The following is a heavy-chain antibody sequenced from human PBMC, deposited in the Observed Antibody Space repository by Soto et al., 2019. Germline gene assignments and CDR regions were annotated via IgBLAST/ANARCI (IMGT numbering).Heavy chain of an antibody. CDR1: GFTFSSYG. J-gene: IGHJ6*02. CDR2: IWYDGSNK. Sequence: GGSLRLSCAASGFTFSSYGMHWVRQAPGKGLEWVAVIWYDGSNKYYADSVKGRFTISRDNSTNTLYLQMNSLRAEDTAVYYCARDMRWNYVIGYGMDVWGQGTTVTVSS. V-gene: IGHV3-33*01. D-gene: IGHD1-7*01. CDR3: ARDMRWNYVIGYGMDV.